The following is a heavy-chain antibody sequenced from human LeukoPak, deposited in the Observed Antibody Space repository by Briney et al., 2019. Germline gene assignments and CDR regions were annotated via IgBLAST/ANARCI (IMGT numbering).Heavy chain of an antibody. CDR3: ARGGLAFGGN. Sequence: SGTLSLTCAVSGGSISSGNWWSWVRQPPGKGLEWIGEISHSGNTNYNPSLKSRVTMSVDKSKNQFSLRLTSVTTADTAVYYCARGGLAFGGNWGQGTLVTVSS. J-gene: IGHJ4*02. CDR1: GGSISSGNW. V-gene: IGHV4-4*02. CDR2: ISHSGNT. D-gene: IGHD1-14*01.